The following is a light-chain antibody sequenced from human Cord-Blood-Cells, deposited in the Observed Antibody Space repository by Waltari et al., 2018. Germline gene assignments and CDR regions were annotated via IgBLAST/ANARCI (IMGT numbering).Light chain of an antibody. CDR3: SSYTSSSTVV. CDR1: SSDVGGYNY. V-gene: IGLV2-14*01. Sequence: QSALTQPASVSGSPGPSIPIPCTGTSSDVGGYNYVSWYQQHPGKPPKLMIYDVSNRPSGVSNRFSGSKSGNTASLTISGLQAEDEADYYCSSYTSSSTVVFGGGTKLTVL. CDR2: DVS. J-gene: IGLJ2*01.